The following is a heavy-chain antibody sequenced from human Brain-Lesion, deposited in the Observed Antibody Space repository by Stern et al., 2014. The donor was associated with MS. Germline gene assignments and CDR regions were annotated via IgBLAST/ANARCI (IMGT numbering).Heavy chain of an antibody. Sequence: QVQLVESGPGLVKPSGTLSLTCVVSGGSISSSNWWSWVRQSPGKGLEWIGESDHSGSTIYNPSLKSRVTVSVDKSKNRFSLTRRSVTAADTAVYFCARFPASRPHVFDSWGQGTLVTVSS. J-gene: IGHJ4*02. CDR1: GGSISSSNW. CDR2: SDHSGST. CDR3: ARFPASRPHVFDS. V-gene: IGHV4-4*02. D-gene: IGHD6-13*01.